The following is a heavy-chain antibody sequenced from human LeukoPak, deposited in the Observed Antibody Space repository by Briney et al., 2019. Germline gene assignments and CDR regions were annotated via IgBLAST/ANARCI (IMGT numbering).Heavy chain of an antibody. CDR3: ARTRLLYYYYYMDV. CDR1: GGSVSSGSYY. J-gene: IGHJ6*03. Sequence: PSETLSLTCTDSGGSVSSGSYYWSWIRQPAGKGLEWIGRIYTSGSTNYNPSLKSRVTISVDTSKNQFSLKLSSVTAADTAVYYCARTRLLYYYYYMDVWGKGTTVTVSS. V-gene: IGHV4-61*02. CDR2: IYTSGST.